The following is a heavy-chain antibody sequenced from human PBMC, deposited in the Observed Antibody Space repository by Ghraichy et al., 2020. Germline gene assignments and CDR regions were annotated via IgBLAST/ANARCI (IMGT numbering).Heavy chain of an antibody. V-gene: IGHV4-61*01. D-gene: IGHD2-15*01. CDR2: IYNIGST. CDR1: GGSVNSGSYY. CDR3: ARDIYCISGRCQNYNWFDS. J-gene: IGHJ5*01. Sequence: SETLPLTCTVSGGSVNSGSYYWSWIRQPPGKGLEWIGYIYNIGSTNYNPSLKSRVTISVDTSKNQFSLKLTSVTAADTAVYYCARDIYCISGRCQNYNWFDSWGQGTLVTVSS.